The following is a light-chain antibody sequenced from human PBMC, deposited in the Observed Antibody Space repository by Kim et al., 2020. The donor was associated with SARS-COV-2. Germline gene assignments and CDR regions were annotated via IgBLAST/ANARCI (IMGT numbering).Light chain of an antibody. CDR2: YDS. CDR1: NIGSKS. Sequence: APGKTARITCGGNNIGSKSVHRYQQTPGQAPVLVIYYDSDRPSGIPERFSGSNSGNTATLTISRVEAGDEADYYCQVWDSSSDHRVFGGGTKLTVL. J-gene: IGLJ3*02. CDR3: QVWDSSSDHRV. V-gene: IGLV3-21*04.